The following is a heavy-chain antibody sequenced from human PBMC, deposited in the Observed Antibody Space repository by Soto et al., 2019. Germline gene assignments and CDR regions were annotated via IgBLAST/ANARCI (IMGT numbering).Heavy chain of an antibody. CDR2: MTYDGATE. D-gene: IGHD4-17*01. J-gene: IGHJ4*02. Sequence: QVRLVESGGGVVQPGTSLRLSCAASGFTFSDYVIHWVRQAAGKGLEWVASMTYDGATEYYADSVKGRFTMSRDNSKRALSLQMNSLRPDDTAVYYCATDYGSNWRLWGQGTLVSVSS. V-gene: IGHV3-30*14. CDR3: ATDYGSNWRL. CDR1: GFTFSDYV.